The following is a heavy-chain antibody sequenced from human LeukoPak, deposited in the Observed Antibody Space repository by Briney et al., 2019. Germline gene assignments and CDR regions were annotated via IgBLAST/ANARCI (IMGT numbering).Heavy chain of an antibody. D-gene: IGHD3-22*01. J-gene: IGHJ4*02. V-gene: IGHV3-30*18. Sequence: PGSSQRLSCAACGFTFSIYGTHWLRQAPDKGLEWGAVISYDGSNKYYADSVKGRFTISRDNSKNTLYLQMNSLRAEDTAVYYCAKAPYYYVSSGYYPYWGQGTLVTVSS. CDR3: AKAPYYYVSSGYYPY. CDR2: ISYDGSNK. CDR1: GFTFSIYG.